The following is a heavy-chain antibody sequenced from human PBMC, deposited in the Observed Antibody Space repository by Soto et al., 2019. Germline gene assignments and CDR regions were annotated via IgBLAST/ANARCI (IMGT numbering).Heavy chain of an antibody. CDR2: SNPNSGGT. Sequence: ASVKDPCMRTGYTCTDYYIQWERNAHGQGLEWMVSSNPNSGGTTFAQKFEGRVSMTRDTSTSAAYMEVTRLRSDDTDVYYCARAKRIFAITIKTHSLHSWGKALPVT. J-gene: IGHJ4*02. CDR3: ARAKRIFAITIKTHSLHS. D-gene: IGHD3-3*01. CDR1: GYTCTDYY. V-gene: IGHV1-2*02.